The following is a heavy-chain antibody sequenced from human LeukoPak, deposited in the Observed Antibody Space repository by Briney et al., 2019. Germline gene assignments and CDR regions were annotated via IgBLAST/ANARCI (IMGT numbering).Heavy chain of an antibody. CDR2: IYYSAST. Sequence: SDTLSLTCTVSGGPNSSGSISRYYWSWIRQPPGNGLEWIGYIYYSASTNYNPSRKSRVTISVDTSKNQFSLKLSSVTAADTAVYDCAAMRGTYYKFDYWGQGTLVTVSS. CDR3: AAMRGTYYKFDY. CDR1: GGPNSSGSISRYY. V-gene: IGHV4-61*01. D-gene: IGHD1-26*01. J-gene: IGHJ4*02.